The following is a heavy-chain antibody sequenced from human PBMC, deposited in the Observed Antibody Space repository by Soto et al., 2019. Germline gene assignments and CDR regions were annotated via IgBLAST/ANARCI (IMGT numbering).Heavy chain of an antibody. V-gene: IGHV1-69*13. Sequence: SVKVSCKASGGTSSSYRINWVRQAPGQGLEWVGGIVPIYRTADYAQKFQGRVTITADESARTSYMKLSSVTAADTAVYYCARHWGERITMIEYFDYWGQGTLVTVSS. J-gene: IGHJ4*02. CDR2: IVPIYRTA. CDR3: ARHWGERITMIEYFDY. D-gene: IGHD3-22*01. CDR1: GGTSSSYR.